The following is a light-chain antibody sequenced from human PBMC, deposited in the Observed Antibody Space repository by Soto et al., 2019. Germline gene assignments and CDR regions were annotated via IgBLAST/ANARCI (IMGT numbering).Light chain of an antibody. CDR3: QHYNSYSRT. CDR1: QSIDSW. CDR2: KAS. J-gene: IGKJ1*01. Sequence: DIQMTQSPSTLSASIGDRVTITCRASQSIDSWLAWYQQKPGKAPKLLIYKASSLQTGVPSRFSGSGSGTEFTLTISSLQPDDFATYSCQHYNSYSRTFDQGTKVEVK. V-gene: IGKV1-5*03.